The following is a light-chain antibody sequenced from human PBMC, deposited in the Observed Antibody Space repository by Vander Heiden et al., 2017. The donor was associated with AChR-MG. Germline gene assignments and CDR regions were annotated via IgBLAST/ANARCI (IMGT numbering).Light chain of an antibody. J-gene: IGKJ3*01. CDR1: QSLLHSVWKNY. CDR3: MQSTQLPFT. V-gene: IGKV2D-29*02. Sequence: DIVMTQTPLSLSVTPGQPASIPCQSRQSLLHSVWKNYLFWYLQKPGQSPQLLIYAVSKRFSGVADRFSGSGSGTDFTLTISRVEAEDVGIYYCMQSTQLPFTFGPGTRVDIK. CDR2: AVS.